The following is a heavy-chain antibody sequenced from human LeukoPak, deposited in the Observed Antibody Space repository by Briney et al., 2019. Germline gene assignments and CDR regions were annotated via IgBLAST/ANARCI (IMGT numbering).Heavy chain of an antibody. CDR2: IIPIFGTG. CDR3: ARGRGYSGYDSPLDY. V-gene: IGHV1-69*13. CDR1: GGTFSSYA. Sequence: ASVKVSCKASGGTFSSYAISWVRQAPGQGLEWMGGIIPIFGTGNYAQKFQGRVTITADESTSTAYMELSSLRSEDTAVYYCARGRGYSGYDSPLDYWGQGTLVTVSS. J-gene: IGHJ4*02. D-gene: IGHD5-12*01.